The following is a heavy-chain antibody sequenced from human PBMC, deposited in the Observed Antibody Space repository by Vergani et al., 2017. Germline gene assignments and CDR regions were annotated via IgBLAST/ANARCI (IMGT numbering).Heavy chain of an antibody. CDR2: ISSSGSTI. V-gene: IGHV3-48*03. Sequence: EVRLVESGGGLVQPGGSLRLSCAASGFTFSSYEMNWVRQAPGKGLEWVSYISSSGSTIYYADSVKGRFTISRDNAKNSLYLQMNSLRAEDTAVYYCARDNYYDSSGYYPPLFDYWGQGTLVTVSS. D-gene: IGHD3-22*01. J-gene: IGHJ4*02. CDR1: GFTFSSYE. CDR3: ARDNYYDSSGYYPPLFDY.